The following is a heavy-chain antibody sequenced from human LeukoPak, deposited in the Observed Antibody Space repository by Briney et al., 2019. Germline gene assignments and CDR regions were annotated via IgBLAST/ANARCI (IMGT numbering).Heavy chain of an antibody. J-gene: IGHJ4*02. CDR1: GGSVSSYY. CDR2: IHYSGST. V-gene: IGHV4-59*02. Sequence: AETLALTCTVSGGSVSSYYWNWIRQPPGKGLEWIGYIHYSGSTNYNPSLQSRVTISVDTSKNQFSLKLNSVTAADTAVYYCARWDSGSYILDYWGQGTLVSVTS. D-gene: IGHD1-26*01. CDR3: ARWDSGSYILDY.